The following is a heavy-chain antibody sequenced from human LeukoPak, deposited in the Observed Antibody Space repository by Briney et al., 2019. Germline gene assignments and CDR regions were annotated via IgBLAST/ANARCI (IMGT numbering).Heavy chain of an antibody. D-gene: IGHD3-9*01. CDR2: IWHDGSHK. CDR3: ARDDIFGGYTIDY. Sequence: PGGCLRLSCATSGFIFVDYGMHWVRQAPGKELEWVAVIWHDGSHKYYADSVKARFTISRDDSRNTLYLQMNSLRADDTAMYYCARDDIFGGYTIDYWGQGTPVTVSS. CDR1: GFIFVDYG. V-gene: IGHV3-33*01. J-gene: IGHJ4*02.